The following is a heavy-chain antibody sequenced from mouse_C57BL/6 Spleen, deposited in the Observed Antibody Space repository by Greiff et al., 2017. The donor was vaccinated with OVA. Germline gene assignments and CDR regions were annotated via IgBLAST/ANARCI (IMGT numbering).Heavy chain of an antibody. D-gene: IGHD2-14*01. CDR1: GFNIKDDY. CDR2: IDPENGDT. J-gene: IGHJ2*01. Sequence: EVQLQQSGAELVRPGASVKLSCTASGFNIKDDYMHWVKQRPEQGLEWIGWIDPENGDTEYASKFQGKATITADTSSNTAYLQLSSLTSEDTAVYYCTRVRFYYFDYWGQGTTLTVSS. CDR3: TRVRFYYFDY. V-gene: IGHV14-4*01.